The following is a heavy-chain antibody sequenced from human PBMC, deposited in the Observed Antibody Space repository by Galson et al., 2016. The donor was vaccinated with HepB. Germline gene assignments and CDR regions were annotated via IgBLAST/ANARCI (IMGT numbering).Heavy chain of an antibody. CDR3: ARDTTAARLWDYYYGMDV. V-gene: IGHV3-21*01. CDR2: ISTSSSYI. J-gene: IGHJ6*02. CDR1: GFTFSTYS. D-gene: IGHD6-6*01. Sequence: SLRLSCAASGFTFSTYSMNWVRQAPGKGLEWVSSISTSSSYIYYADSVEGRFTISRDNAKNSLYLQMNSLRAEDTALYYCARDTTAARLWDYYYGMDVWGQGTTVTVSS.